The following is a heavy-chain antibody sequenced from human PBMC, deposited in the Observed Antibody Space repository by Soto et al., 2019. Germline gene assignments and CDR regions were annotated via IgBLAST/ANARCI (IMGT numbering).Heavy chain of an antibody. V-gene: IGHV1-3*01. Sequence: GASVKVSCKASGYTFTSYAMHWVRQAPGQRLEWMGWINAGNGNTKYSQKFRGRVTITRDTSASTAYMELSSLRSEDTAVYYCASVLSGWYWLYYWGQGTLVTVAS. CDR1: GYTFTSYA. D-gene: IGHD6-19*01. J-gene: IGHJ4*02. CDR2: INAGNGNT. CDR3: ASVLSGWYWLYY.